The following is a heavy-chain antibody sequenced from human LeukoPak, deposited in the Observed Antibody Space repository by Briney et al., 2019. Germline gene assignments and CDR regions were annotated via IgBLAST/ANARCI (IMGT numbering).Heavy chain of an antibody. D-gene: IGHD3-10*01. V-gene: IGHV4-59*06. CDR1: GGSISTYY. CDR3: ARDVVNGSGSYEWFDP. J-gene: IGHJ5*02. CDR2: IYNSGST. Sequence: SETLSLTCTVSGGSISTYYWSWIRQHPGKGLEWIGYIYNSGSTYYNPSLKSRVTISVDTSKNQFSLKLSSVTAADTAVYYCARDVVNGSGSYEWFDPWGQGTLVTVSS.